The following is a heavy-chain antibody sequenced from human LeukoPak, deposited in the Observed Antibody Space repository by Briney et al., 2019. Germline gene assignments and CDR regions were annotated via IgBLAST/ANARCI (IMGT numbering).Heavy chain of an antibody. J-gene: IGHJ4*02. CDR1: GFTFTTYW. CDR3: ARVYDRSGYHDY. CDR2: INTDGSSA. D-gene: IGHD3-22*01. V-gene: IGHV3-74*01. Sequence: GGSLRLSCAASGFTFTTYWMHWVRQAPGKGLVWVSRINTDGSSASYADSVKGRFTISRDTAKNTLYLQMNSLRVEDTAVYYCARVYDRSGYHDYWGQGTLVTVSS.